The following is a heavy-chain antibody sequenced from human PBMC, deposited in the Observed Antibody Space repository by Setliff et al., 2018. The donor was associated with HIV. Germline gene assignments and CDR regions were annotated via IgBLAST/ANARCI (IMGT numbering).Heavy chain of an antibody. Sequence: PSETLSLTCTVSSDSIRFYYWTWIRQPPGKGLEWIGNIYYSGSTRYNPSLKSRVTISVDTSKKKFSLKLTSMTATDTAVYYCASEKKAWSVSDSFYEYWGQGVPVTVSS. J-gene: IGHJ4*02. CDR3: ASEKKAWSVSDSFYEY. CDR1: SDSIRFYY. V-gene: IGHV4-59*01. D-gene: IGHD3-3*01. CDR2: IYYSGST.